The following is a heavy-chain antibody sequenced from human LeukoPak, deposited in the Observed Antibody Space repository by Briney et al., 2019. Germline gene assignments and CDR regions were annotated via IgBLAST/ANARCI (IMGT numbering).Heavy chain of an antibody. V-gene: IGHV3-15*01. Sequence: PGGSLRLSCAASGFTFSNAWMSWVRQGPGKGLEWVGRIKSKTDGGTTDYAAPVKGRFTISRDDSKNTLYLQMNSLKTEDTAVYYCTTVRRAVAGPIDYWGQGTLVTVSS. CDR1: GFTFSNAW. D-gene: IGHD6-19*01. CDR3: TTVRRAVAGPIDY. J-gene: IGHJ4*02. CDR2: IKSKTDGGTT.